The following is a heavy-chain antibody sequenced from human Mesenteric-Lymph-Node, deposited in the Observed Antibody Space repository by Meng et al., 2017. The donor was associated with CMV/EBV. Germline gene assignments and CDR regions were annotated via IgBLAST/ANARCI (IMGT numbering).Heavy chain of an antibody. J-gene: IGHJ6*02. CDR2: ISGYNGHT. Sequence: ASVKVSCKASGYTFTSHSISWVRQAPGQGLEWMGWISGYNGHTRYAPKFQGRVTMTTDTSTSTASMELTSLRSDDTAVYYCARARFGRSLGMDVWGQGTTVTVSS. D-gene: IGHD3-16*01. CDR3: ARARFGRSLGMDV. V-gene: IGHV1-18*01. CDR1: GYTFTSHS.